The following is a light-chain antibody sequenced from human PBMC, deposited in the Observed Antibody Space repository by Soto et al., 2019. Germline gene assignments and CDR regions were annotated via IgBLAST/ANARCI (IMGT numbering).Light chain of an antibody. Sequence: ENVLTQSPGTLSLSPGERGTLSCRASQSVSSGYLAWYQQKPGQAPKLLIYGASTRATDIPDRFSGSVSGTDFTLTISRLEPEDFAVYYCQQYGSSPYTVGQGTKVDSK. CDR1: QSVSSGY. CDR2: GAS. J-gene: IGKJ2*01. V-gene: IGKV3-20*01. CDR3: QQYGSSPYT.